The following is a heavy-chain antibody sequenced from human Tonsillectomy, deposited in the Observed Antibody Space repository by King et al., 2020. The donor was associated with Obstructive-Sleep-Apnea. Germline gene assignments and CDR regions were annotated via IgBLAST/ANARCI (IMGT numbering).Heavy chain of an antibody. CDR1: GFTFSSYW. V-gene: IGHV3-74*01. CDR3: ARAGGYSYGYDFDY. D-gene: IGHD5-18*01. J-gene: IGHJ4*02. CDR2: INSDGSST. Sequence: VQLVESGGGLVQPGGSLRLSCAASGFTFSSYWMHWVRHAPGKRLVWVSRINSDGSSTSYADSVKGRFTISRDNAKNTLYLQMNSLRAEDTAVYYCARAGGYSYGYDFDYWGQGTLVTVSS.